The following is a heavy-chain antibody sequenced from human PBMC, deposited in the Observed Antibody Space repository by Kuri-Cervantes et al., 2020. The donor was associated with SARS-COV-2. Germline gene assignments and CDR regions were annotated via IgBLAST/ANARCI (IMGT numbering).Heavy chain of an antibody. CDR1: GCSISSSSYY. CDR3: ARRLQMAGAFDI. CDR2: IYYSGST. V-gene: IGHV4-30-4*08. Sequence: SETLSLTCTVSGCSISSSSYYWSWIRQPPGKGLEWIGYIYYSGSTYYNPSLKSRVTISVDTSKNQFSLKLSSVTAADTAVYYCARRLQMAGAFDIWGQGTMVTVSS. D-gene: IGHD5-24*01. J-gene: IGHJ3*02.